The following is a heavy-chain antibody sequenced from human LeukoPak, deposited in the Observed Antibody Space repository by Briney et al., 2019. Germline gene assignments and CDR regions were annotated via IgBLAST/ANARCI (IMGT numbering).Heavy chain of an antibody. Sequence: GRSLRLSCAASRLTFSTYGMHWVRQAPGKGLEWVAVIWYDGSNKYYVDSVKGRFTISRDNSKNTLYLQMNSLRAEDTGVYFCAREYTHNWFDPWGQGTLVTVSS. CDR1: RLTFSTYG. V-gene: IGHV3-33*01. D-gene: IGHD1-14*01. J-gene: IGHJ5*02. CDR3: AREYTHNWFDP. CDR2: IWYDGSNK.